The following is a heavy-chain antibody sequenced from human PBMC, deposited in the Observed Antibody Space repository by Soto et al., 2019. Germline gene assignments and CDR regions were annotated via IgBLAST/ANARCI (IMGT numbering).Heavy chain of an antibody. CDR3: ARDRIPICSSTSCYNPPRAYYYYYGMDV. J-gene: IGHJ6*02. V-gene: IGHV4-30-4*01. Sequence: QVQLQESGPGLVKPSQTLSLTCTVSGGSISSGDYYWSWIRQPPGKGLEWIGYIYYSGSTYYNPSLKSRVTISVDTSKNQFSLKLSSVTAADTAVYYCARDRIPICSSTSCYNPPRAYYYYYGMDVWGQGTTVTVSS. CDR1: GGSISSGDYY. D-gene: IGHD2-2*02. CDR2: IYYSGST.